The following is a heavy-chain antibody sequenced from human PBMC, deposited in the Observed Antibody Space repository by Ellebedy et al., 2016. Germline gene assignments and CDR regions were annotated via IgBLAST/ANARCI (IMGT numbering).Heavy chain of an antibody. V-gene: IGHV3-23*01. D-gene: IGHD6-6*01. CDR1: GFTFRSYG. CDR3: ARPLGLDFFDY. Sequence: GGSLRLSCVASGFTFRSYGMSWVRQAPGKGLEWVSGTSTTGGTTYYADSVRGRFTISRDNSKNTLYLQVDSLRVEDTAVYYCARPLGLDFFDYWGQGTLVTVSS. J-gene: IGHJ4*02. CDR2: TSTTGGTT.